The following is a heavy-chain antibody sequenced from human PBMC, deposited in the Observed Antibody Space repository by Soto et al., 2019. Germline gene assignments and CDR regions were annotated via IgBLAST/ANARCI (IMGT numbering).Heavy chain of an antibody. Sequence: EVQLVESGGGLVQPGGSLRLSCAASGFTFTNHWIHWVRQAPGKGLVWVSRINSDGSSTNFAGSVKGRFTISRDNAKNTGYLQMNSLRAEDTAVYYCARGLQYRYGMDVWGQWTTVTVSS. CDR3: ARGLQYRYGMDV. J-gene: IGHJ6*02. CDR1: GFTFTNHW. D-gene: IGHD4-4*01. CDR2: INSDGSST. V-gene: IGHV3-74*01.